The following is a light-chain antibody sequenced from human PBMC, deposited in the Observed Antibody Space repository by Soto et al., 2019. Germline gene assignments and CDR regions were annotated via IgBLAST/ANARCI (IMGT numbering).Light chain of an antibody. V-gene: IGKV1-27*01. CDR1: QGISNY. CDR2: AAS. CDR3: QKYNSAPRT. Sequence: DIQMTQSPSSLSASVGDRVTITCRTSQGISNYLAWYQQKPGRVPKLLIYAASTLQSAVPSRFSGSGSGTDFTLTISSLQPEDVATYYCQKYNSAPRTFGQGTKVDIK. J-gene: IGKJ1*01.